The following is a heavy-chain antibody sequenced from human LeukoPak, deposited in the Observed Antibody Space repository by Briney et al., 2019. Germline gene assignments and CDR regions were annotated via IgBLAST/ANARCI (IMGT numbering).Heavy chain of an antibody. CDR3: ARSGDLLYYFDY. D-gene: IGHD2-15*01. J-gene: IGHJ4*02. CDR2: IYYSGST. V-gene: IGHV4-39*01. CDR1: GGSISSSSYY. Sequence: SETLSLTCTVSGGSISSSSYYWGWIRQPPGKGLEWIGSIYYSGSTYYNPSLKSRVTISVDTSKNQFSLKLSSVTAADTAVYYCARSGDLLYYFDYWGQGTLVTVSS.